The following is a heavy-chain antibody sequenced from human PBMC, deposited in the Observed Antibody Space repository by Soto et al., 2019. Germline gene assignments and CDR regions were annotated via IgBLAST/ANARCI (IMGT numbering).Heavy chain of an antibody. Sequence: SVKVSCKASGGTFSSYAISWVRQAPGQGLEWMGGIIPIFGTANYAQKFQGRVTITADKSTSTAYMELSSLRSGDTAVYYCVPDPNPPHPPTPPPPPPRGQGTLVTVSS. CDR3: VPDPNPPHPPTPPPPPP. V-gene: IGHV1-69*06. CDR1: GGTFSSYA. CDR2: IIPIFGTA. J-gene: IGHJ5*02.